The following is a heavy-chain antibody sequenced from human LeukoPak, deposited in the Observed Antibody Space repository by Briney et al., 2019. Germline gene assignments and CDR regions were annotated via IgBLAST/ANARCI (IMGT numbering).Heavy chain of an antibody. Sequence: GGSLRLSCATSEFTFSSFAMSWVRQAPGKGLEWVSSISGSDGSTYCADSVKDRFFISRDNSKNTLYLQMNSLRAEDTAIYYCAKNIRSSYGSGSLGLDGFDIWGQGTMVTVSS. CDR3: AKNIRSSYGSGSLGLDGFDI. D-gene: IGHD3-10*01. CDR1: EFTFSSFA. J-gene: IGHJ3*02. CDR2: ISGSDGST. V-gene: IGHV3-23*01.